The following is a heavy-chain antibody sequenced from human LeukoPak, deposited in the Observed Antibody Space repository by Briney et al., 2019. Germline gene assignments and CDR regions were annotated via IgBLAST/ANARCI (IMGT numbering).Heavy chain of an antibody. Sequence: ASVKVSCKASGYTFTSYGISWVRQAPGQGLEWMGWISAYNGNTNYAQKLQGRVTMTTDTSTSTAYMELRSLRSEDTAVYYCARGLGAYYYDSSGYYSFDYWGQGTLVTVSS. J-gene: IGHJ4*02. V-gene: IGHV1-18*01. CDR2: ISAYNGNT. CDR3: ARGLGAYYYDSSGYYSFDY. CDR1: GYTFTSYG. D-gene: IGHD3-22*01.